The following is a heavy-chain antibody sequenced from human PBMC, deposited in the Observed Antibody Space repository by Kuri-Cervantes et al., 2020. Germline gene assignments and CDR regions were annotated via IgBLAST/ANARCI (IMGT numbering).Heavy chain of an antibody. CDR2: ISGSGGST. V-gene: IGHV3-23*01. D-gene: IGHD1-26*01. CDR3: THPVGIVGATNVHY. J-gene: IGHJ4*02. CDR1: GFTFSSYA. Sequence: GGSLRLSCAASGFTFSSYAMNWVRQAPGKGLEWVSTISGSGGSTYYADSVKGRFTISRDNSRNTLYLQMNSLRAEDTAVYYCTHPVGIVGATNVHYWGQGTLVTVSS.